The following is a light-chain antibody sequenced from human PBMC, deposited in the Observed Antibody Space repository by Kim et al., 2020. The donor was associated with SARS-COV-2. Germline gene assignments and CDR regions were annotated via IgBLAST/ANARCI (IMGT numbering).Light chain of an antibody. CDR2: DVS. CDR3: CSYAGSYTYVV. V-gene: IGLV2-11*01. Sequence: NYVSWYQQHPGKAPKLMIYDVSKRPSGVPDRFSGSESGNTASLTISGLQAEDEADYYCCSYAGSYTYVVFGGGTQLTVL. CDR1: NY. J-gene: IGLJ2*01.